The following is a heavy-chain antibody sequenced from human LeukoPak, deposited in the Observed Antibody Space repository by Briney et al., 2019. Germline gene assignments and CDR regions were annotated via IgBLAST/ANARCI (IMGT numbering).Heavy chain of an antibody. CDR2: IYHSGST. D-gene: IGHD2-15*01. J-gene: IGHJ3*02. Sequence: SETLSLTCAVYGGSFSGYYWSWIRQPPGKGLEWIGSIYHSGSTYYNPSLKSRVTISVDTSKNQFSLKLSSVTAADTAVYYCALPYCSGGSCYSVGAFDIWGQGTMVTVSS. CDR1: GGSFSGYY. V-gene: IGHV4-34*01. CDR3: ALPYCSGGSCYSVGAFDI.